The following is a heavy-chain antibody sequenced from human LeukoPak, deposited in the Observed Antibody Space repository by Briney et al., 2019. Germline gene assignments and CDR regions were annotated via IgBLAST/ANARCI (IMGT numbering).Heavy chain of an antibody. Sequence: GGSLRLSCTASGFTFGDYAMSWVRQAPGKGLEWVANMNQDGSWRYYVDSVKGRFTISRDNAKNSLFLQMSSLSSEDTAVYYCVRVATATDAFDMWGQGTVVTVSS. CDR2: MNQDGSWR. V-gene: IGHV3-7*01. CDR3: VRVATATDAFDM. J-gene: IGHJ3*02. CDR1: GFTFGDYA. D-gene: IGHD5-18*01.